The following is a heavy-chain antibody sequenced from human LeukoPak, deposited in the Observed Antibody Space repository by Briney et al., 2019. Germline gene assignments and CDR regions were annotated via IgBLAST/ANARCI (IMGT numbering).Heavy chain of an antibody. J-gene: IGHJ4*02. Sequence: GGSLRLSCAASGFTFSGYSMNWVRQAPGKGLEWVSSISSGSSFIYYADSVKGRFTVSRDNAKNSLYLQMNSLRVEDTAVYYCARDYGVAEGYWGQGTLVTVSS. CDR2: ISSGSSFI. V-gene: IGHV3-21*04. CDR3: ARDYGVAEGY. CDR1: GFTFSGYS. D-gene: IGHD6-19*01.